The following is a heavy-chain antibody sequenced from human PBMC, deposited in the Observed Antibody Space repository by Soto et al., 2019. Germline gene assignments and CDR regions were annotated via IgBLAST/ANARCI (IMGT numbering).Heavy chain of an antibody. Sequence: ASVKVSCKASGYTFTGYYMHWVRQAPGQGLEWMGWINPNSGGTNYAQKFQGWVTMTRDTSISTAYMELSRLRSDDTAVYSCARDSLELLRGLDYWGQGTLVTVYS. V-gene: IGHV1-2*04. D-gene: IGHD1-26*01. J-gene: IGHJ4*02. CDR1: GYTFTGYY. CDR3: ARDSLELLRGLDY. CDR2: INPNSGGT.